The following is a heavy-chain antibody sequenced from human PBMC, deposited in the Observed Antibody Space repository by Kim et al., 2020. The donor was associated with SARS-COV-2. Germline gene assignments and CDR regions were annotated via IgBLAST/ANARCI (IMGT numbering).Heavy chain of an antibody. CDR3: ARDKGNLWFGELVFDY. Sequence: SVKGRFTISRDNAKNTLYLQMNSLRAEDTAVYYCARDKGNLWFGELVFDYWGQGTLVTVSS. J-gene: IGHJ4*02. D-gene: IGHD3-10*01. V-gene: IGHV3-74*01.